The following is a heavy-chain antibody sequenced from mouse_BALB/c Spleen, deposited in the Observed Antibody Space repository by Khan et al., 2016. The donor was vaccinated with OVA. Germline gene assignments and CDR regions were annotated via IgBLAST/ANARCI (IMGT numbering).Heavy chain of an antibody. CDR1: GFTFSDYY. V-gene: IGHV5-4*02. J-gene: IGHJ3*01. Sequence: EVELVESGGGLVKPGGSLKLSCAASGFTFSDYYMYWVRQTPEKRLEWVATISDGGSYTYYPDSVKGRFTISRDNAKNNLYLQMSSLKSEDTAMYYCARAGCGGFAYWGQGTLVTVSA. CDR3: ARAGCGGFAY. D-gene: IGHD1-1*02. CDR2: ISDGGSYT.